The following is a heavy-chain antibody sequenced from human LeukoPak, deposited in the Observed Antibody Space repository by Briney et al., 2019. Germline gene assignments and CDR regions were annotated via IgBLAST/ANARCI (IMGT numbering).Heavy chain of an antibody. CDR2: IWYDGSNK. Sequence: GGSLRLSCAASGFTFSNYGMHWVRQAPGKGLEWVAVIWYDGSNKYYADSVKGRFTISRDNSKNMLYLQMNSLRAEDTAVYYCAKGDTYYDYVWGSYRFGPWGQGTLVTVSS. CDR3: AKGDTYYDYVWGSYRFGP. D-gene: IGHD3-16*02. V-gene: IGHV3-33*06. CDR1: GFTFSNYG. J-gene: IGHJ5*02.